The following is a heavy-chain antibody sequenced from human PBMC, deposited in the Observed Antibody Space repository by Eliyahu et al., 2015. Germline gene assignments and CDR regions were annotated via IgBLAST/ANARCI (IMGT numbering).Heavy chain of an antibody. V-gene: IGHV1-3*01. CDR2: INLANGDK. D-gene: IGHD3-22*01. CDR3: ARERRDGVFYYYPY. CDR1: GDSFTTFP. Sequence: QVRLXQSGPGVREPGASVXIXXXIFGDSFTTFPMXWXRQAPGQGLEWLGWINLANGDKKLSRRLQDRFIITTDTSASTLFMELRSLRLEDTAVYYCARERRDGVFYYYPYWGQGTLVTVS. J-gene: IGHJ4*01.